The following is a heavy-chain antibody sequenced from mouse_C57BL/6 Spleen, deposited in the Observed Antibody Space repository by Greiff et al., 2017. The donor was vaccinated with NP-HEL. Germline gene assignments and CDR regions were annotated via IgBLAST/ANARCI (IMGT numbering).Heavy chain of an antibody. Sequence: VQLQQPGAELVRPGSSVKLSCKASGYTFTSYWMAWVKQRPGQGLEWIGNIYPSDSETHYNQKFKDKATLTVDKSSSTAYMQLSSLTSEDSAVYYCARDYYGNYGGAMDYWGQGTSVTVSS. CDR1: GYTFTSYW. D-gene: IGHD2-1*01. J-gene: IGHJ4*01. CDR2: IYPSDSET. CDR3: ARDYYGNYGGAMDY. V-gene: IGHV1-61*01.